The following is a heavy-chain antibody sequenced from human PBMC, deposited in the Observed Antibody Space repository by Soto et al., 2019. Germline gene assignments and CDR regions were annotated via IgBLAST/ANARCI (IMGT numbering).Heavy chain of an antibody. J-gene: IGHJ4*02. D-gene: IGHD3-10*01. CDR3: ARDGYDGSGSPYPAF. V-gene: IGHV4-59*01. Sequence: SETLSLTCTVSGASMSEYFWSWSRQSPGKGLEWIGYIYYLGSTDYNPSLKSRVTISVDTSKRQFSLRLTSVTAADTAVYYCARDGYDGSGSPYPAFWGPGTQVTVSS. CDR1: GASMSEYF. CDR2: IYYLGST.